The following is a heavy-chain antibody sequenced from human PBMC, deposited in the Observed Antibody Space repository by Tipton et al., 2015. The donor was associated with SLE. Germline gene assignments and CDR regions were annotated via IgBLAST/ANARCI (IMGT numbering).Heavy chain of an antibody. V-gene: IGHV4-61*02. J-gene: IGHJ4*02. Sequence: TLSLTCTVSGGSISSGSYFWNWIRQPAGKGLEWIGRIYTSGTTNYNPSLKSRVTISIDTSKRQFSLRLSSVTAADTAVYYCAREVVVTDDWGQGTLVTVSS. D-gene: IGHD2-15*01. CDR2: IYTSGTT. CDR1: GGSISSGSYF. CDR3: AREVVVTDD.